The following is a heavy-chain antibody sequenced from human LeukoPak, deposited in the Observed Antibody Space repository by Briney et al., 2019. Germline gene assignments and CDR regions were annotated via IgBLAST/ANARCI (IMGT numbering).Heavy chain of an antibody. Sequence: GGSLRLSCAASGFIFDDYGMSWVRQAPGKGLEWVSGINWNGGSTGYADSVKGRFTISRDNAKNSLYLQMNSLRAEDTALYYCARRRNYYYYMDVWGKGTTVTVSS. CDR2: INWNGGST. CDR3: ARRRNYYYYMDV. J-gene: IGHJ6*03. CDR1: GFIFDDYG. V-gene: IGHV3-20*04.